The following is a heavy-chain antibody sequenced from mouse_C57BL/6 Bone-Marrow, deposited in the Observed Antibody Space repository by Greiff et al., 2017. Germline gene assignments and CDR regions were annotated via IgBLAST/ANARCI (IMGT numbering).Heavy chain of an antibody. CDR2: ISGGGGNT. CDR1: GFTFSSYT. Sequence: EVQVVESGGGLVKPGGSLKLSCAASGFTFSSYTMSWVRQTPEKRLEWVATISGGGGNTYYPDSVKGRFTISRDNAKNTLYLQMSSLRSEDTALYYCARPYYGSSYGYFDVWGTGTTVTVSS. D-gene: IGHD1-1*01. J-gene: IGHJ1*03. V-gene: IGHV5-9*01. CDR3: ARPYYGSSYGYFDV.